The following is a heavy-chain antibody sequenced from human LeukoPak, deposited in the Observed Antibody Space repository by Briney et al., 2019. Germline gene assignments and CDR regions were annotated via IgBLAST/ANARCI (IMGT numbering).Heavy chain of an antibody. V-gene: IGHV4-4*02. CDR2: VDHSGST. J-gene: IGHJ5*02. Sequence: PSETLSLTCAVSGGSISSAHWWSGVRQPPVKGLEWIGEVDHSGSTKYNPALKSRVTISVDKSKNQFSLRLSSVTAADTAVYYCARVHKYCSGISCYRFDPWGQGTLVTVSS. CDR1: GGSISSAHW. CDR3: ARVHKYCSGISCYRFDP. D-gene: IGHD2-2*01.